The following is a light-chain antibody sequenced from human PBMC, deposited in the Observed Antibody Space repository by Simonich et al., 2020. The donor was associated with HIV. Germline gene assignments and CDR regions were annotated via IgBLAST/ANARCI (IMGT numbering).Light chain of an antibody. CDR3: SSYAGSNNLV. CDR2: EVT. Sequence: QSALTQPASVSGSPGQSITISCTGTASDVGSYNLVSWYQQHPGNAPKLMIYEVTKRPSGVPDRFSGSKSGNTASLTVSGLQAEDEADYYCSSYAGSNNLVFGGGTKLTVL. CDR1: ASDVGSYNL. V-gene: IGLV2-8*01. J-gene: IGLJ2*01.